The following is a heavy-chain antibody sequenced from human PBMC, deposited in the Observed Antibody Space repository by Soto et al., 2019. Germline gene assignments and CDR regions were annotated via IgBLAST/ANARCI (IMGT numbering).Heavy chain of an antibody. CDR1: GDSISSGDYY. J-gene: IGHJ6*02. Sequence: PSETLSLTCTVSGDSISSGDYYWSWIRQHPGKGLEWIGYIYYSGSAYYNPSLKSRVTISLDTSKNHFSLTLTSVTAADAAVYYCATIGVSGYLAVWGQGTTVTVSS. D-gene: IGHD3-16*02. CDR3: ATIGVSGYLAV. V-gene: IGHV4-31*03. CDR2: IYYSGSA.